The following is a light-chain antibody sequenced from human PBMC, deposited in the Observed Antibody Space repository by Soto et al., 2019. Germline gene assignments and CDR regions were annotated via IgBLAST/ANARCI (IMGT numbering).Light chain of an antibody. CDR2: EVS. CDR1: SSDVGSYSR. V-gene: IGLV2-18*02. Sequence: QSVLTQPPSVSGSPGQSVTISCSGTSSDVGSYSRVSWYQQAPGTAPKVMIYEVSNRPSGVPDRFSGSKSGNTASLTISGLQPEDEADYYCYSFTSSNTYVFGTGTKLTVL. CDR3: YSFTSSNTYV. J-gene: IGLJ1*01.